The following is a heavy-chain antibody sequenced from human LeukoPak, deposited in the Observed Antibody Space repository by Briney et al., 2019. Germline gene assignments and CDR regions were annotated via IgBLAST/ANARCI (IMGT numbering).Heavy chain of an antibody. CDR2: IYSGGST. CDR3: ARAVTVTTSYWFDP. Sequence: PGGSLRLSCAASGFTVSSNYMSWVRQAPGKGLEWVSVIYSGGSTYYADSVKGRFTISRDNSQNTLYLQMNSLRAEDTAVYYCARAVTVTTSYWFDPWGQGTLVTVSS. CDR1: GFTVSSNY. J-gene: IGHJ5*02. D-gene: IGHD4-17*01. V-gene: IGHV3-66*02.